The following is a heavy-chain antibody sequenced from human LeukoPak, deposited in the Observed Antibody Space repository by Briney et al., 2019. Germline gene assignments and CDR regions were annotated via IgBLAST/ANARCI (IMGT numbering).Heavy chain of an antibody. J-gene: IGHJ6*03. Sequence: GGSLRLSCAASGFTFSSYWMHWVRQAPGKGLVWVSRINSDGSRTSYADSVKGRFTISRDNAKNTLYLQMNSLRAEDTAVYYCARRMMGAIRRYYYYYMDVWGKGTTVTVSS. V-gene: IGHV3-74*01. D-gene: IGHD1-26*01. CDR2: INSDGSRT. CDR3: ARRMMGAIRRYYYYYMDV. CDR1: GFTFSSYW.